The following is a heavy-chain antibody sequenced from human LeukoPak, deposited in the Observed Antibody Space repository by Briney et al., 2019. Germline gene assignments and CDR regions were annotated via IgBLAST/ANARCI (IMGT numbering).Heavy chain of an antibody. CDR2: INAGNGNT. CDR3: ARGLPVPGNFDF. CDR1: GYTFTNYV. Sequence: EASVKVSCKASGYTFTNYVVHCLRQAPGQRPEWMGWINAGNGNTKYSQKFQGRVTITGDTSASTAYMEVSNLTAEDTAVYYCARGLPVPGNFDFWGQGTLVTVSS. D-gene: IGHD6-19*01. J-gene: IGHJ4*02. V-gene: IGHV1-3*01.